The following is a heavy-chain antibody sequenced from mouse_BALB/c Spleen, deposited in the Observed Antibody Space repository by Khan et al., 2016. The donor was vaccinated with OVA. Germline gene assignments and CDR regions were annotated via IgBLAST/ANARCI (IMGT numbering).Heavy chain of an antibody. Sequence: QVRLQQSGPQLVRPGASVKISCKASGYSFTSYWMHWVKQRPGQGLEWIGMIDPSDSETRLNQKFKDKATLTVDKSSSTAYMQFSSPTSEDSAVYYCARRPYGNYGFAYWGQGTLVTVSA. J-gene: IGHJ3*01. CDR1: GYSFTSYW. CDR3: ARRPYGNYGFAY. V-gene: IGHV1S126*01. D-gene: IGHD2-1*01. CDR2: IDPSDSET.